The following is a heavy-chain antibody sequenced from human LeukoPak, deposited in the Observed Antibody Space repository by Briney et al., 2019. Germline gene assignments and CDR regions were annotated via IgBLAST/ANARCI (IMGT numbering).Heavy chain of an antibody. D-gene: IGHD6-19*01. CDR2: IWYDGSNK. CDR1: GFTFGDYA. CDR3: AREGTVAAFDY. V-gene: IGHV3-33*01. Sequence: GGSLRLSCTVSGFTFGDYAMSWVRQAPGKGLEWVAVIWYDGSNKYYSDSVKGRFTISRDNSKNTLYLQMNSLRAEDTAVYYCAREGTVAAFDYWGQGTLVTVSS. J-gene: IGHJ4*02.